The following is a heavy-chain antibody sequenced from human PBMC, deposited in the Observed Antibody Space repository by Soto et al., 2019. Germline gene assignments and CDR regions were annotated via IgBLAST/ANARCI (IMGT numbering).Heavy chain of an antibody. CDR1: GFTFKTHA. CDR3: GKDVGDYVPYYYGVDV. V-gene: IGHV3-30*18. CDR2: IAYDGNEK. J-gene: IGHJ6*02. D-gene: IGHD1-26*01. Sequence: QVQLVESGGGVVQPGTSLRLSCAASGFTFKTHAMHWVRQAPGKGLEWMAVIAYDGNEKFYADSVKGRFTISRDNSKNALYLQINTLRHEDTAVYYCGKDVGDYVPYYYGVDVWGQGTTVTVSS.